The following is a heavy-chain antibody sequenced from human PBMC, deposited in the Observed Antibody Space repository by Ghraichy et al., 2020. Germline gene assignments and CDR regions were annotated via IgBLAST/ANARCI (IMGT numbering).Heavy chain of an antibody. D-gene: IGHD6-6*01. J-gene: IGHJ2*01. CDR3: AREGYSSSRKNNWYFDL. CDR2: IKQDGSEK. Sequence: LSLTCAASGFTFSSYWMSWVRQAPGKGLEWVANIKQDGSEKYYVDSVKGRFTISRDNAKNSLYLQMNSLRAEDTAVYYCAREGYSSSRKNNWYFDLWGRGTLVTVSS. CDR1: GFTFSSYW. V-gene: IGHV3-7*03.